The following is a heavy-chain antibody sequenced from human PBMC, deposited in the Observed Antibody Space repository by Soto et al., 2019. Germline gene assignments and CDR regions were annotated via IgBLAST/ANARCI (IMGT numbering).Heavy chain of an antibody. Sequence: SETLSLTCTVSGGSISSSSYYWGWIRQPPGKGLEWIGSIYYSGSTYYNPSLKSRVTISVDKSKNQFSLKLSSVTAADTAVYYCARVSHQLWEYFDYWGQGTLVTVSS. V-gene: IGHV4-39*07. CDR3: ARVSHQLWEYFDY. D-gene: IGHD5-18*01. J-gene: IGHJ4*02. CDR2: IYYSGST. CDR1: GGSISSSSYY.